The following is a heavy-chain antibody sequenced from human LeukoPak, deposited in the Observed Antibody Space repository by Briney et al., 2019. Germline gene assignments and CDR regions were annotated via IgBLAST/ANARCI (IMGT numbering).Heavy chain of an antibody. CDR1: GASISSSTYY. D-gene: IGHD3-22*01. J-gene: IGHJ5*02. Sequence: SETLSLTCTVSGASISSSTYYWGWIRQAPGKGLEWIGSIYYSGSTYDKSSLKRRVTISADTSKNQFSLKVYSVIAADTAVYYCASHTSFYYDATGYQGALGSWGQGTLVTVSS. CDR3: ASHTSFYYDATGYQGALGS. V-gene: IGHV4-39*01. CDR2: IYYSGST.